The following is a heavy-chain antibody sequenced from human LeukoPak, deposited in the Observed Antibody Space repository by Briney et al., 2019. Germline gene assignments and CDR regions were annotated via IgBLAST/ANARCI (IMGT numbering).Heavy chain of an antibody. CDR3: AREAYCGGDCYSYYFDY. J-gene: IGHJ4*02. CDR1: GFTFSSYW. V-gene: IGHV3-74*01. Sequence: GGSLRLSCAVSGFTFSSYWMHWVRQAAGKGLGGVSRINSDGSSTSNADSVKGPFTISRDNAKNTLYLQMNSLRAEDTVVYYCAREAYCGGDCYSYYFDYWGQGTLVTVSS. CDR2: INSDGSST. D-gene: IGHD2-21*02.